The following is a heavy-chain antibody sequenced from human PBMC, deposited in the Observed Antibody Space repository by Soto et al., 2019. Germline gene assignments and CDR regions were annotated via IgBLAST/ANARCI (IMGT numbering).Heavy chain of an antibody. J-gene: IGHJ3*01. CDR3: AAGYTTGLDAFDV. Sequence: GESLKISCXGSGYTFPNYWIGWVRQMPGKGLDWMGMIYPNDSDTRYSPSFQGQVTISTDKSITTAYLQWSSLKASDTAMYYCAAGYTTGLDAFDVWGQGTMVTVSS. V-gene: IGHV5-51*01. CDR1: GYTFPNYW. D-gene: IGHD6-19*01. CDR2: IYPNDSDT.